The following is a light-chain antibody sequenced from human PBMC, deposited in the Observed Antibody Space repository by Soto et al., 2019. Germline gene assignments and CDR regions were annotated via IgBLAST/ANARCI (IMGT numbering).Light chain of an antibody. V-gene: IGKV3-11*01. CDR2: DAS. CDR1: QSVSSY. CDR3: QQRSNWPLT. Sequence: EIVVTQSPATLSLSPGERATLSCRASQSVSSYLAWYQQKPGQAPRLLIFDASNRATGIPARFSGSGSVTDFTLTISSLEPEDCAVYYCQQRSNWPLTFGGGTKVEIK. J-gene: IGKJ4*01.